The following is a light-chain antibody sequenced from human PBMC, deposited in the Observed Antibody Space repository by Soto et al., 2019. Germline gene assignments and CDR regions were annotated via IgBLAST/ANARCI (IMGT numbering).Light chain of an antibody. V-gene: IGLV2-14*03. J-gene: IGLJ1*01. CDR2: AVS. CDR1: SSDIGSYNH. Sequence: QSALIQPASVSGSPGQSITISCSGTSSDIGSYNHVAWYQQFPGKSPKLMIYAVSDRPSGVSDRFSGSKSGITASLTISGLQTEDQADYYCISSTDRQSYLFGTGTKVTVL. CDR3: ISSTDRQSYL.